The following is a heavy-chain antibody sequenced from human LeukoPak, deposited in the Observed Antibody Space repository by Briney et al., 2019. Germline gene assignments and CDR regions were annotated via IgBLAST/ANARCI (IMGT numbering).Heavy chain of an antibody. CDR2: ISSSSSYI. D-gene: IGHD3-10*01. Sequence: GGSLRLSCAASGFTFSSYSMNWVRQAPGKGLEWVSSISSSSSYIYYADSVKGRFTVSRDNAKNSLYLQMNSLRAEDTAVHYCARDPYGSGSYRGWFDPWGQGTLVTVSS. CDR3: ARDPYGSGSYRGWFDP. V-gene: IGHV3-21*01. CDR1: GFTFSSYS. J-gene: IGHJ5*02.